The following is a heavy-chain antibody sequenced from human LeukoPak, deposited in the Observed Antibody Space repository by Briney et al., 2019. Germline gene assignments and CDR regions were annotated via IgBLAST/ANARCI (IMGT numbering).Heavy chain of an antibody. V-gene: IGHV3-21*01. D-gene: IGHD3-22*01. CDR1: GFTLSSYS. CDR2: ISSSSIYI. CDR3: AKHLLRDYDSRRNFDY. Sequence: GGSLRLSCAASGFTLSSYSMHWVRQAPGKGLEWVSSISSSSIYIYYADSLKGRFTISRDNAKNSLYLQMNSLRAEDTAVYYCAKHLLRDYDSRRNFDYWGQGTLVTVSS. J-gene: IGHJ4*02.